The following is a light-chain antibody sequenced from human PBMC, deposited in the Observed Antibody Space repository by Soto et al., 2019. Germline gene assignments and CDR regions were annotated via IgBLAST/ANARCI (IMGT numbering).Light chain of an antibody. Sequence: QSALTQLLSVSGSPGQSVTISCTGTPSAVGNYNRVSWYQQPPGTAPKVIIYEVSNRPSGVPDRFSGSKSGNTSSLTFSWLQAEDEDDYYCSSYTSSSTYVFGTGTKLTVL. CDR1: PSAVGNYNR. J-gene: IGLJ1*01. CDR2: EVS. V-gene: IGLV2-18*02. CDR3: SSYTSSSTYV.